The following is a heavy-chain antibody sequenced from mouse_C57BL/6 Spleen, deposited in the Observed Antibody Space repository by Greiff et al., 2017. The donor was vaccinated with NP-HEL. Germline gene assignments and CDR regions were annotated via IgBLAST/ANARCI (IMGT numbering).Heavy chain of an antibody. CDR1: GFTFSDYY. V-gene: IGHV5-12*01. CDR3: ARSPYSKGVYAMDY. CDR2: ISNGGGST. J-gene: IGHJ4*01. Sequence: EVMLVESGGGLVQPGGSLKLSCAASGFTFSDYYMYWVRQTPEKRLEWVAYISNGGGSTYYPDTVKGRFTISRDNAKNTLYLQMSRLKSEDTAMYYCARSPYSKGVYAMDYWGQGTSVTVSS. D-gene: IGHD2-5*01.